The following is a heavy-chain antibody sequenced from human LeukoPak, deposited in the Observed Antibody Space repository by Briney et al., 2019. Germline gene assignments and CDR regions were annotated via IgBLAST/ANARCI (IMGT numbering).Heavy chain of an antibody. Sequence: GGSLRLSCAASGFIFSRYAMNWVRQAPGKGLEWVSGVGGSGAITYNADSVKGRFTISRDNSKNTLYLQMDSLRAEDTALYYCAKEEVGAVAGRFDFWGQGTLVTVSS. CDR1: GFIFSRYA. D-gene: IGHD6-19*01. CDR3: AKEEVGAVAGRFDF. V-gene: IGHV3-23*01. CDR2: VGGSGAIT. J-gene: IGHJ4*02.